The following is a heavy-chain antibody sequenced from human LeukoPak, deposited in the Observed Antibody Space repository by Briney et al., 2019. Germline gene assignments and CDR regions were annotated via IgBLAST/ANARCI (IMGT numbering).Heavy chain of an antibody. V-gene: IGHV4-39*01. CDR2: IYNSGRT. CDR3: SRPWASASPRFAFDY. Sequence: SETLSHTCTASGGSISSTAYYWGWIRQPPGKGLEWIGSIYNSGRTYYNPSLKSRVTISVDTSKNQFSLKLTSVTAADTAVYYCSRPWASASPRFAFDYWGQGTLVTASS. D-gene: IGHD3-10*01. CDR1: GGSISSTAYY. J-gene: IGHJ4*02.